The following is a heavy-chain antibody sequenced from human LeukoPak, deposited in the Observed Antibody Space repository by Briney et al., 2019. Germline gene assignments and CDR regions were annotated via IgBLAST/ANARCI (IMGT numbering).Heavy chain of an antibody. CDR2: ISGSGGST. J-gene: IGHJ4*02. CDR3: AKGGYDSSGYYYYFDY. D-gene: IGHD3-22*01. CDR1: GFTFSSYA. V-gene: IGHV3-23*01. Sequence: GGSLRLSCAASGFTFSSYAMSWVRQAPGKGLEWVSAISGSGGSTYYADSVKGRFTISRDNSENTLYLQMNSLRAEDTAVYYCAKGGYDSSGYYYYFDYWGQGTLVTVSS.